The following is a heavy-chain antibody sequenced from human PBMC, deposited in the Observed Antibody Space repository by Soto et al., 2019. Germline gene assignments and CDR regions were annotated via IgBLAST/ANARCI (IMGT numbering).Heavy chain of an antibody. D-gene: IGHD3-10*01. CDR2: ISWNSGSI. CDR1: GFTFDDYA. J-gene: IGHJ4*02. V-gene: IGHV3-9*01. Sequence: GGSLRLSCAASGFTFDDYAMHWVRQAPGKGLEWVSGISWNSGSIGYADSVRGRFTISRDNAKNSLYLQMNSLRAEDTALYYCAKDLRKYYGSGSYPGPFDYWGQGTLVTVSS. CDR3: AKDLRKYYGSGSYPGPFDY.